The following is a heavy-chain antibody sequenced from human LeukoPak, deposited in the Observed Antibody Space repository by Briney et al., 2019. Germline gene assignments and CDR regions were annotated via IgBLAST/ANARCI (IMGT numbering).Heavy chain of an antibody. CDR1: GGSISSYY. CDR2: IYTSGST. Sequence: SGTLSLTCTVSGGSISSYYWSWIRQPAGKGLEWIGRIYTSGSTNYNPSLKSRVTMSVGTSKNQFSLKLSSVTAADTAVYYCASPLQGGDAFDIWGQGTMVTVSS. CDR3: ASPLQGGDAFDI. J-gene: IGHJ3*02. D-gene: IGHD4-11*01. V-gene: IGHV4-4*07.